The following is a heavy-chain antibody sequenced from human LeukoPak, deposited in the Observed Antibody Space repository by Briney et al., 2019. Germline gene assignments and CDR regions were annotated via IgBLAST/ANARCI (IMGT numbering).Heavy chain of an antibody. Sequence: SETLSLTCAVYGGSFSGYYWSWIRQPPGKGLEWIGEINHSGSTNYNPSLKSRVTISVDTSKNQFSLKLSSVTAADTAVYYCARVDGYKDFDLWGRGTLVTVSS. J-gene: IGHJ2*01. CDR2: INHSGST. D-gene: IGHD5-24*01. CDR3: ARVDGYKDFDL. CDR1: GGSFSGYY. V-gene: IGHV4-34*01.